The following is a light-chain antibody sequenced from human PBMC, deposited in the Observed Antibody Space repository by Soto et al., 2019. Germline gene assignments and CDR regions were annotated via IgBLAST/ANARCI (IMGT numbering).Light chain of an antibody. CDR1: QSIGNN. Sequence: EIVMTQSPATLSVSPGDRATLSCRASQSIGNNLAWYQQKPGQAPRLLVSRASTRATGIPDRFRGSGSGTEFTLTISSLQSEDFAVYYCQQYNNWPLYTFGQGTKLEIK. J-gene: IGKJ2*01. CDR3: QQYNNWPLYT. CDR2: RAS. V-gene: IGKV3-15*01.